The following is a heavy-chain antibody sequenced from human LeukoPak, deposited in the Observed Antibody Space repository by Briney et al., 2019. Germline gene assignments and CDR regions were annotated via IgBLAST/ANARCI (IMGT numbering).Heavy chain of an antibody. D-gene: IGHD3-22*01. J-gene: IGHJ4*02. CDR2: ISSDASAI. CDR1: GFTFSNYD. Sequence: PGGSLRLSCAASGFTFSNYDMNWVRQAPGEGMEWVSYISSDASAIYYADSVKGRFTISRDNAKNSLYLQMNSLRAEDTAVYYCARDLTGDSSHDYSGQGTLVTASS. V-gene: IGHV3-48*03. CDR3: ARDLTGDSSHDY.